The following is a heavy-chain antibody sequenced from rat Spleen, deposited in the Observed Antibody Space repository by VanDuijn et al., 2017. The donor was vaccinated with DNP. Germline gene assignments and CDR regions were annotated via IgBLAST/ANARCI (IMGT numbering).Heavy chain of an antibody. CDR1: GFTFSDSY. CDR2: IGSPAYAP. CDR3: VRWNSGHFDY. J-gene: IGHJ2*01. V-gene: IGHV5S23*01. Sequence: EVQLVESGGGLVQPGNSLKLSCAASGFTFSDSYMAWVRQAPAKGLEWVAYIGSPAYAPYYTDSVKGRFAISRDNAKSTLYLHMNSLRSEDMATYYCVRWNSGHFDYWGQGVMVPVSS. D-gene: IGHD4-3*01.